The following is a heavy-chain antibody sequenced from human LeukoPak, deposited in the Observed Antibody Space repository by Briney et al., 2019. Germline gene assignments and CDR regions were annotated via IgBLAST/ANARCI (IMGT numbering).Heavy chain of an antibody. J-gene: IGHJ3*02. CDR1: GYTFTSYG. D-gene: IGHD4-23*01. Sequence: ASVKVSCKASGYTFTSYGISWVRQAPGQGLEWMGWISAYNGNTNYAQKLQGRVTMTTDTSTSTAYMELRSLRSDDTAVYYCAAELNGVNSYCCNFEIWGQGTMVTVSS. CDR3: AAELNGVNSYCCNFEI. V-gene: IGHV1-18*01. CDR2: ISAYNGNT.